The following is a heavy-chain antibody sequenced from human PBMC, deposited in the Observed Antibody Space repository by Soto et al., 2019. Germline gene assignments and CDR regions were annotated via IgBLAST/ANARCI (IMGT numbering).Heavy chain of an antibody. CDR1: GFTFSSYW. V-gene: IGHV3-74*01. CDR2: IKSDGTST. D-gene: IGHD3-10*01. J-gene: IGHJ4*02. CDR3: ARGHMLRGCSLEY. Sequence: EVQLVESGGGLVQAGGSLRLSCVASGFTFSSYWMHWVRQAPGKGLVWVSRIKSDGTSTTYADSVKGRFTISRDNADRTVFLQMNSLSAEDTAGYDCARGHMLRGCSLEYWGQGALVTVSS.